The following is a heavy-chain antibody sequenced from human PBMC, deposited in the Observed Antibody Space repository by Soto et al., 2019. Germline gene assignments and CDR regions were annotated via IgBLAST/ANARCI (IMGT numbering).Heavy chain of an antibody. CDR3: AKDPSAEDIVVVPAAMPYPDY. CDR2: ISYDGSNK. J-gene: IGHJ4*02. D-gene: IGHD2-2*01. Sequence: QVQLVESGGGVVQPGRSLRLSCAASGFTFSSYGMHWVRQAPGKGLEWVAVISYDGSNKYYADSVKGRFTISRDNSKNTLYLQMNSLRAEDTAVYYCAKDPSAEDIVVVPAAMPYPDYWGQGTLVTVSS. V-gene: IGHV3-30*18. CDR1: GFTFSSYG.